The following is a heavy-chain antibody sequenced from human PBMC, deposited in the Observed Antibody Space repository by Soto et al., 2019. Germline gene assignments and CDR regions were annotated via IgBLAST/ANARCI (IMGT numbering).Heavy chain of an antibody. CDR3: ARDRYWAFAY. V-gene: IGHV3-48*04. J-gene: IGHJ4*02. CDR2: IFVSSSTI. Sequence: EVQLVESGGGLVQPGGSLRLSCVASGFTFSSYSMVWVRQAPGKGLEWISYIFVSSSTIYYADSVKGRFTVSRDTGQTSIFLLMNSLRVEDTDVYYCARDRYWAFAYWGRGTLVTVSS. D-gene: IGHD2-15*01. CDR1: GFTFSSYS.